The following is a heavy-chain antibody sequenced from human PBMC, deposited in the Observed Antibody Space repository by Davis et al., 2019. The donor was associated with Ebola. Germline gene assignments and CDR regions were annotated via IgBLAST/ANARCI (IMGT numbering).Heavy chain of an antibody. Sequence: SVKVSCKASGGTFSSYGISWVRQAPGQGLEWMGRIIPILGIANYAQKFQGRVTITADKSTSTAYMELSSLRSEDTAVYYCATNVDTAMVTGHYFDYWGQGTLVTVSS. CDR2: IIPILGIA. J-gene: IGHJ4*02. CDR3: ATNVDTAMVTGHYFDY. D-gene: IGHD5-18*01. CDR1: GGTFSSYG. V-gene: IGHV1-69*04.